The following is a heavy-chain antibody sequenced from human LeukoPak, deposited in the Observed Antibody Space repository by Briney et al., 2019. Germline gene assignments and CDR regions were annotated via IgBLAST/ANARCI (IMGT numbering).Heavy chain of an antibody. CDR3: ARDFSSPTVTTRYFDY. V-gene: IGHV3-30-3*01. D-gene: IGHD4-17*01. CDR2: ISYDGSSK. CDR1: GFTFSSYA. Sequence: GGSLRLSCAASGFTFSSYAMHWVRQAPGKGLEWVAVISYDGSSKYYADSVKGRFTISRDNSKNTLYLQMNSLRAEDTAVYYCARDFSSPTVTTRYFDYWGQGTLVTVSS. J-gene: IGHJ4*02.